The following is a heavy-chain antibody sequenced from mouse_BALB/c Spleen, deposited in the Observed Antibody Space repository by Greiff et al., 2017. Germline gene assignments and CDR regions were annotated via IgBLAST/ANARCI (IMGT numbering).Heavy chain of an antibody. Sequence: EVKLMESGGGLVQPGGSRKLSCAASGFTFSSFGMHWVRQAPEKGLEWVAYISSGSSTIYYADTVKGRFTISRDNPKNTLFLQMTSLRSEDTAMYYCARSEATMITFYYAMDYWGQGTSVTVSS. V-gene: IGHV5-17*02. CDR3: ARSEATMITFYYAMDY. J-gene: IGHJ4*01. CDR1: GFTFSSFG. CDR2: ISSGSSTI. D-gene: IGHD2-4*01.